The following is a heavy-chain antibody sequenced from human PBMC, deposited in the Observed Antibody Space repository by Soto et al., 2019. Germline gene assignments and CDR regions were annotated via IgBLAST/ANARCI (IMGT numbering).Heavy chain of an antibody. CDR3: ARVVPGAVAWLGP. D-gene: IGHD2-2*01. CDR2: ISLYSDGT. V-gene: IGHV1-18*01. Sequence: ASVKVSCKMSGYTFSNYGITWVRQAPGQPLEWLGWISLYSDGTNYAQKFQGRVSMTTDTSTTTAYMELRSLRSDDTAVYYCARVVPGAVAWLGPSGQGTLVTVSS. J-gene: IGHJ5*02. CDR1: GYTFSNYG.